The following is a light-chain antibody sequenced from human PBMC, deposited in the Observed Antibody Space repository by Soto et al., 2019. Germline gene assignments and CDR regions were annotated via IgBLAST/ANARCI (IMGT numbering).Light chain of an antibody. V-gene: IGLV2-23*03. CDR2: EGS. CDR3: CSYADSNTFT. CDR1: SSDVGSYNL. J-gene: IGLJ1*01. Sequence: QFVLTQPASVSGSPGQSITISCTGTSSDVGSYNLVSWYQQHPGKAPKLMIYEGSKRPSGVSNRFSGSKSGNTASLTISELQAEDEADYYCCSYADSNTFTFGTGTKLTVL.